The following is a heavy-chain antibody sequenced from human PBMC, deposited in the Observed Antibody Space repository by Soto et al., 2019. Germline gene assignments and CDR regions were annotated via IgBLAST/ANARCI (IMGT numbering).Heavy chain of an antibody. V-gene: IGHV5-51*01. CDR3: ARVGKNSSPRYYGMDV. Sequence: GESLKISCKGSGYSFTSYWIGWVRQMPGKGLEWRGIIYPGDSDTRYSPSFQGQVTISADKSISTAYLQWSSLKASDTAMYYCARVGKNSSPRYYGMDVWGQGTTVTVSS. D-gene: IGHD5-18*01. CDR2: IYPGDSDT. CDR1: GYSFTSYW. J-gene: IGHJ6*02.